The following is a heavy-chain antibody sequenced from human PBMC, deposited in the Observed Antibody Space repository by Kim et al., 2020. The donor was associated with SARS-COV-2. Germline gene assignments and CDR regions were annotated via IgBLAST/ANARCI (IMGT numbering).Heavy chain of an antibody. Sequence: GGSLRLSCATSGFTFSAYDMNWVRQAPGKGLEWLSFITKSSTTIYYADSVKGRFTTSRDNAKNSLHLQMNSLKDEDTAVYHCVRDRMGGAFDIWGYGTLV. CDR3: VRDRMGGAFDI. CDR2: ITKSSTTI. J-gene: IGHJ3*02. V-gene: IGHV3-48*02. CDR1: GFTFSAYD. D-gene: IGHD3-16*01.